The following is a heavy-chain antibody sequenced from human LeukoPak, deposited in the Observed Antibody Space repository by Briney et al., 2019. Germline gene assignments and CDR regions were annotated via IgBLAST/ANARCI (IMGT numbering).Heavy chain of an antibody. Sequence: SETLSLTCSVSGDSISTSSSYWGWIRQPPGKGLEWIGSIYYRGSSYYNPSLNSRLIISVDTSKNQFSLKLSSVAASDTAVYYCARHTAEKYNWFDRWGQGALVTVSS. V-gene: IGHV4-39*01. CDR2: IYYRGSS. CDR3: ARHTAEKYNWFDR. CDR1: GDSISTSSSY. D-gene: IGHD5-24*01. J-gene: IGHJ5*02.